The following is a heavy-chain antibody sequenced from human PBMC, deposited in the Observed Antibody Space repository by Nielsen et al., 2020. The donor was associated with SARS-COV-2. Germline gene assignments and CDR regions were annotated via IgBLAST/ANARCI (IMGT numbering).Heavy chain of an antibody. D-gene: IGHD2-15*01. CDR2: IKSDGSGT. CDR3: ARDFGYCRGGTCNYYGMDV. J-gene: IGHJ6*02. V-gene: IGHV3-74*01. Sequence: GESLKISCAASGFTFSIYWIHWVRQAPGKGLAWVSCIKSDGSGTIYADSVEGRFTISRDNAKNTLYLQMNSLRAEDTAVYYCARDFGYCRGGTCNYYGMDVWGQGTTVTVSS. CDR1: GFTFSIYW.